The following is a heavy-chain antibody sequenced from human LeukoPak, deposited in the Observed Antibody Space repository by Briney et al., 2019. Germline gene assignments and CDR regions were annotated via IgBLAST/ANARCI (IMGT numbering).Heavy chain of an antibody. V-gene: IGHV3-74*01. D-gene: IGHD1-7*01. CDR1: GFTFSSYW. CDR3: ARVGSNYGSEYFQH. Sequence: GGSLRLSCAASGFTFSSYWMHWVRQAPGKGLVWVSRINSDGSSTSYADSIKGRFTISRDNAKNTLYLQMNSLGAEDTAVYYCARVGSNYGSEYFQHWGQGTLVSV. CDR2: INSDGSST. J-gene: IGHJ1*01.